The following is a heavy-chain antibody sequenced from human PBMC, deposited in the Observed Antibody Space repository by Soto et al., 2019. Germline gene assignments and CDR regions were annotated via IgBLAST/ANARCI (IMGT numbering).Heavy chain of an antibody. Sequence: HVQLVQSGAEVRKPGASVKVSCKASGYTFNTYSISWVRQAPGQGLEWMGWISTYNGNTKYAQNLQGRVTMTTDTATNTAYMELRSLRSDDTAVYYCARVDLDFDCWGQGTLVTVSS. CDR2: ISTYNGNT. V-gene: IGHV1-18*01. CDR1: GYTFNTYS. J-gene: IGHJ4*02. CDR3: ARVDLDFDC.